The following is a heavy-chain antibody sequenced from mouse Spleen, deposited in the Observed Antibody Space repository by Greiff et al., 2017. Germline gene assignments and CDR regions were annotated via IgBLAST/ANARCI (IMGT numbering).Heavy chain of an antibody. Sequence: QVQLQQSGAELVMPGASVKLSCKASGYTFTSYWMHWVKQRPGQGLEWIGEIDPSDSYTNYNQKFKGKATLTVDKSSSTAYMQLSSLTSEDSAVYYCARVITTVVAYYWYFDVWGAGTTVTVSS. V-gene: IGHV1-69*01. CDR3: ARVITTVVAYYWYFDV. CDR1: GYTFTSYW. J-gene: IGHJ1*01. D-gene: IGHD1-1*01. CDR2: IDPSDSYT.